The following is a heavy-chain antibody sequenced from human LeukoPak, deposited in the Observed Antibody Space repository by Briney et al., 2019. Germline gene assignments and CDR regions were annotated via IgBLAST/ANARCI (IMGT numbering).Heavy chain of an antibody. D-gene: IGHD3-10*01. J-gene: IGHJ6*03. V-gene: IGHV1-69*13. Sequence: GASVKVSCKASGGTFSSYAISWVRQAPGQGLEWMGGIIPIFGTANYAQKFQGRVTITADESTSTAYMEPSSLRSEDTAVYYCARGAGILWFGEIRSYYMDVWGKGTTVTISS. CDR3: ARGAGILWFGEIRSYYMDV. CDR2: IIPIFGTA. CDR1: GGTFSSYA.